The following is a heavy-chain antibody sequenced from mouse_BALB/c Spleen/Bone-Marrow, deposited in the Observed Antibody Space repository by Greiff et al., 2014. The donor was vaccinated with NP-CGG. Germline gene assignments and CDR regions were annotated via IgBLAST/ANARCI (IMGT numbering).Heavy chain of an antibody. J-gene: IGHJ4*01. D-gene: IGHD2-14*01. V-gene: IGHV14-3*02. CDR1: GFNIKDTY. CDR3: AQGYDWAMDY. CDR2: IDPANGNT. Sequence: LQQSGAELVKPGASVKLSCTASGFNIKDTYMHWVKQRPEQGLEWIGRIDPANGNTKYDPKFQGKATITADTSSNTAYLQLNSLTSEDTAVYYCAQGYDWAMDYWGQGTSVTVSS.